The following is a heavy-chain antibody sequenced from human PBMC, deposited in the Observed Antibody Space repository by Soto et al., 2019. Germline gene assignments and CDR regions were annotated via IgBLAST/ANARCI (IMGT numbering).Heavy chain of an antibody. CDR1: GGTFSKYS. Sequence: QVRLVQSGAEVKKPGSSVKVSCKVSGGTFSKYSLSWVRQTPGQGLEWMGGITPFVDTSNYAQRFLGRVTITADKSTKTAFLEGRGLKSEDTALYSFASPRYGNGSGCYSRHYYGMDVWGQGTTVTVSS. CDR2: ITPFVDTS. CDR3: ASPRYGNGSGCYSRHYYGMDV. D-gene: IGHD2-21*01. V-gene: IGHV1-69*06. J-gene: IGHJ6*02.